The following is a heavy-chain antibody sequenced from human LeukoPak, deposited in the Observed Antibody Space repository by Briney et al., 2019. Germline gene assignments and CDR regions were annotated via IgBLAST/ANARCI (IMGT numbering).Heavy chain of an antibody. V-gene: IGHV3-30-3*01. D-gene: IGHD1-26*01. CDR3: ARDPIVGATRGWDY. J-gene: IGHJ4*02. Sequence: GRSLRLSCAASGFTFSSYAMPWVCQAPGKGLEWVAVISYDGSNKYYADSVKGRFTISRVNSKNTLYLQMNSLRAEDTAVYYCARDPIVGATRGWDYWGQGTLVTVSS. CDR1: GFTFSSYA. CDR2: ISYDGSNK.